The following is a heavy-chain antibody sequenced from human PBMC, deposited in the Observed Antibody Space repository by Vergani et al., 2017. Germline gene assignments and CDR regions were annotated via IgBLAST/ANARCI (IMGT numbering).Heavy chain of an antibody. CDR2: ISYDGSNK. D-gene: IGHD6-19*01. Sequence: QVQLVESGGGVVQPGRSLRLSCAASGFTFSSYAMHWVRQAPGKGLEWVAVISYDGSNKYYADSVKGRFTISRDNSKNTLYLQMNSLRAEDTAVYYCAKYRSIAVAGNLCDYWGQGTLVTVSS. CDR3: AKYRSIAVAGNLCDY. V-gene: IGHV3-30*07. J-gene: IGHJ4*02. CDR1: GFTFSSYA.